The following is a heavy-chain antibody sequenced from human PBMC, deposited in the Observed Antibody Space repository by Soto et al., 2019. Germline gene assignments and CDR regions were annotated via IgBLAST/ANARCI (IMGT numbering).Heavy chain of an antibody. CDR3: ARLHYYDSSGYLDY. J-gene: IGHJ4*02. V-gene: IGHV4-59*01. CDR2: IYYSGST. D-gene: IGHD3-22*01. CDR1: GGSISSYY. Sequence: SETLSLTCTVSGGSISSYYWSWIRQPPGKGLEWIGYIYYSGSTNYNPSLKSRVTISVDTSKNQFSLKLSSVTAADTAVYYCARLHYYDSSGYLDYWGQGPLVTVYS.